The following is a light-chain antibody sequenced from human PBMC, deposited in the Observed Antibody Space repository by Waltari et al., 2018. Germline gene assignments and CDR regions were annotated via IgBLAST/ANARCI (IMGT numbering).Light chain of an antibody. CDR2: VNSDGSH. CDR3: RTGGHGTWV. Sequence: QLVLTQSPSASASLGASVRLTCTLSSGHSSNIIAWHQQQPEKGPRYLLKVNSDGSHSKGDEIPDRFSGGGSGAERYRTISGVQSEDEADYYGRTGGHGTWVFGGGTKLTVL. CDR1: SGHSSNI. J-gene: IGLJ3*02. V-gene: IGLV4-69*01.